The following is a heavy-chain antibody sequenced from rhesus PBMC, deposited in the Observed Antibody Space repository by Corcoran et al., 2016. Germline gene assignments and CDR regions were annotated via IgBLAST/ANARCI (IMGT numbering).Heavy chain of an antibody. Sequence: QVQLQESGPGVVKPSETLSLTCAVSVGSISNSYWWTWIRQPPGKGLEWIGYISGSGTNTNYNPSLKSRVTISKDTSNTQFSLKLNSVTAADTAVYYCARDLKTWGQGVLVTVSS. J-gene: IGHJ4*01. CDR2: ISGSGTNT. CDR1: VGSISNSYW. CDR3: ARDLKT. V-gene: IGHV4S10*01.